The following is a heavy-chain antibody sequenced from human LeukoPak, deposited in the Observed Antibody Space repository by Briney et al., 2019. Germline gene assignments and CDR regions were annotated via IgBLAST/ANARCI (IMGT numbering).Heavy chain of an antibody. CDR3: ARDPPGDYGVQAARGRGDC. D-gene: IGHD4-17*01. CDR1: GGTFSSYA. Sequence: GSSVKVSCKASGGTFSSYAISWVRQAPGQGLEWMGGIIPIFGTANYEQKFQGRVTITADESTSTAYMELSSLRSEDTAVYYCARDPPGDYGVQAARGRGDCWGQGALVTVSS. J-gene: IGHJ4*02. CDR2: IIPIFGTA. V-gene: IGHV1-69*01.